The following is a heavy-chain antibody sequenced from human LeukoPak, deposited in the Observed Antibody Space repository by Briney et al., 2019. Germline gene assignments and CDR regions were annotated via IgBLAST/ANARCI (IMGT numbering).Heavy chain of an antibody. CDR1: GFTFDDYA. J-gene: IGHJ5*02. CDR3: AKAQPYGSGSLLNWFDP. D-gene: IGHD3-10*01. V-gene: IGHV3-9*01. CDR2: ISWNSGSI. Sequence: GGSLRLSCAASGFTFDDYAMHWVRQAPGKRLEWVSGISWNSGSIGYADSVKGRFTISRDNAKNSLYLQMNSLRAEDTALYYCAKAQPYGSGSLLNWFDPWGQGTLVTVSS.